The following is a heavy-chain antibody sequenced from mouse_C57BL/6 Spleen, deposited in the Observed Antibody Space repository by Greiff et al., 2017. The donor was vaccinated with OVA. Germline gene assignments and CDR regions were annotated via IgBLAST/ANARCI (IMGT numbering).Heavy chain of an antibody. Sequence: QVQLQQPGAELVMPGASVKLSCKASGYTFTSYWMHWVKQRPGQGLEWIGEIDPSDSYTNYNQKFKGKSTLTVDKSSSTAYMQSSSRTAEDSAVYYWARRGRTQRVDYWGQGTTLTVSS. CDR3: ARRGRTQRVDY. V-gene: IGHV1-69*01. CDR2: IDPSDSYT. J-gene: IGHJ2*01. CDR1: GYTFTSYW.